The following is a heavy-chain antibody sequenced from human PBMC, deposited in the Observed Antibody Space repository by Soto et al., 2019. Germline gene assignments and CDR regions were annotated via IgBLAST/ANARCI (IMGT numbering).Heavy chain of an antibody. D-gene: IGHD6-6*01. CDR3: ASSIRSYSSSSRFDY. Sequence: SETLSLTCAISGDSVSSNSAAWNWIRQSPSRGLEWLGRTYYRSKWYNDYAVSVKSRITINPDTSKNQFSLQLNSVTPEDTAVYYCASSIRSYSSSSRFDYWGQGTLVTVSS. CDR2: TYYRSKWYN. J-gene: IGHJ4*02. V-gene: IGHV6-1*01. CDR1: GDSVSSNSAA.